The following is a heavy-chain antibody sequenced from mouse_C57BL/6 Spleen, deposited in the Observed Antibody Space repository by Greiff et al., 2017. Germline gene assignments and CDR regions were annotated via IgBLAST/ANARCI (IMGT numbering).Heavy chain of an antibody. V-gene: IGHV5-6*02. Sequence: EVKLVESGGDLVKPGGSLKLSCAASGFTFSSYGMSWVRQTPDKRLEWVATISSGGSYTYYPDSVKGRFTISRDNAKNTLYLQMSSLKSEDTAMYYCARHPIQVGSGYFDVWGTGTTVTVSS. D-gene: IGHD3-3*01. CDR1: GFTFSSYG. CDR2: ISSGGSYT. J-gene: IGHJ1*03. CDR3: ARHPIQVGSGYFDV.